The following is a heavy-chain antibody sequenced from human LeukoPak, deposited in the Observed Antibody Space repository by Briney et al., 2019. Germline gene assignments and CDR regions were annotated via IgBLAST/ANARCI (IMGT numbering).Heavy chain of an antibody. Sequence: ASVKLSCKASGYTVTSYGISWGRQAPAQGLEWMGCISGYNGNTNYAQQNLQGRVTITTDTSTNTAYLKLSSVRSADTAVYYCTRDLKRGYSSGRYSWGTGSSNDYWGQGTLVTVSS. CDR1: GYTVTSYG. J-gene: IGHJ4*02. CDR3: TRDLKRGYSSGRYSWGTGSSNDY. V-gene: IGHV1-18*01. D-gene: IGHD6-19*01. CDR2: ISGYNGNT.